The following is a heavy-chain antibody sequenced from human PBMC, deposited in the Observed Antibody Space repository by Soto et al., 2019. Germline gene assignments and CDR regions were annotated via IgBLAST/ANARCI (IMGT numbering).Heavy chain of an antibody. CDR2: INHSGST. Sequence: SETLSLTCAVYGGSFSGYYWSWIRQPPGKGLEWIGEINHSGSTNYNPSLKSRVTISVDTSKNQFSLKLSSVTAADTAVYYCARVWRNFWSGYPLYGMDVWGQGTTVTVPS. J-gene: IGHJ6*02. D-gene: IGHD3-3*01. V-gene: IGHV4-34*01. CDR3: ARVWRNFWSGYPLYGMDV. CDR1: GGSFSGYY.